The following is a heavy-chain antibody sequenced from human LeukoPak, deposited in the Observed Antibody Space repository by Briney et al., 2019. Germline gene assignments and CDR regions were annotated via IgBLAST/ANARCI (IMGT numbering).Heavy chain of an antibody. CDR3: ASTVRYFDWLPQFDY. J-gene: IGHJ4*02. CDR1: GYTFTGYY. Sequence: ASVKVSCKASGYTFTGYYMHWVRQAPGQGLEWMGWINPNSGGTNYAQKFQGRVSMTRDTSISTAYMELSRLRSDDTAVYYCASTVRYFDWLPQFDYWGQGTLVAVSS. V-gene: IGHV1-2*02. CDR2: INPNSGGT. D-gene: IGHD3-9*01.